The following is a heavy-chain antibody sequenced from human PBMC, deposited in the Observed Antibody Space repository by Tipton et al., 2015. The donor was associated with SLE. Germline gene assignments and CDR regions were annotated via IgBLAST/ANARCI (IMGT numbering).Heavy chain of an antibody. V-gene: IGHV4-59*01. J-gene: IGHJ4*02. CDR1: GGSISSYY. CDR2: IYYSGST. D-gene: IGHD6-19*01. CDR3: ARVPKEPSSGWLDY. Sequence: LRLSCTVSGGSISSYYWSWIRQPPGKGLEWIGYIYYSGSTNYNPSLKSRVTISVDTSKNQFSLKLSSVTAADTAVYYCARVPKEPSSGWLDYWGQGTLVTVSS.